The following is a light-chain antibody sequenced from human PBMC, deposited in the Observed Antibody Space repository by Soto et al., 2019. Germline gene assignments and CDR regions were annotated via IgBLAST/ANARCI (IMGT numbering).Light chain of an antibody. CDR1: NSDVGAYHY. CDR2: EVS. J-gene: IGLJ3*02. Sequence: QSALTQPASVSGSPGQSITISCTGTNSDVGAYHYVSWFQQHPGKAPKLIIFEVSNRPSGVSHRFSGSKSGNTASLTISGLQTEDEADYYCLSYTITSILVFGGGTKLTVL. V-gene: IGLV2-14*01. CDR3: LSYTITSILV.